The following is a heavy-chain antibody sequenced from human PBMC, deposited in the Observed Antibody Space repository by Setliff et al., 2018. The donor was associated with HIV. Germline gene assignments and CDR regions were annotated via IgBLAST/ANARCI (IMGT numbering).Heavy chain of an antibody. CDR2: LWFDGIRK. Sequence: PGGSLRLSCAASGFTLRSYGMHWVRQAPGKGLEWVTVLWFDGIRKYYADSVKGRFTISRDNAKNSVYLQMNSLRVEDTAMYYCTKDHLSGWASDCWGQGTLVTVSS. D-gene: IGHD6-19*01. CDR3: TKDHLSGWASDC. V-gene: IGHV3-33*03. J-gene: IGHJ4*02. CDR1: GFTLRSYG.